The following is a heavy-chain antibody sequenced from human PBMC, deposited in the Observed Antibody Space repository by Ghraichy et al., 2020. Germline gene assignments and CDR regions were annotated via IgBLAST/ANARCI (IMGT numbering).Heavy chain of an antibody. J-gene: IGHJ6*02. Sequence: SETLSLTCTVSGGSISSYYWSWIRQPAGKGLEWIGRIYTSGSTNYNPSLKSRVTMSVDTSKNQFSLKLSSVTAADTAVYYCARDLSGYSYGGYYYGMDVWGQGTTVTVSS. CDR1: GGSISSYY. CDR3: ARDLSGYSYGGYYYGMDV. V-gene: IGHV4-4*07. CDR2: IYTSGST. D-gene: IGHD5-18*01.